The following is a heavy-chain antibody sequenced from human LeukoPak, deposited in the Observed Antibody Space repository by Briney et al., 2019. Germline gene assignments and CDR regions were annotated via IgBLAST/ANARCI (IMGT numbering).Heavy chain of an antibody. D-gene: IGHD6-6*01. CDR3: ATERQSSSYDY. J-gene: IGHJ4*02. CDR1: GYTFTDYY. V-gene: IGHV1-69-2*01. Sequence: ASVKVSCKVSGYTFTDYYMHWVQQAPGKGVEWMGLVDPEDGETIYAEKFQGRVTITADTSTDTAYMELSSLRSEDTAVYYCATERQSSSYDYWGQGTLVTVSS. CDR2: VDPEDGET.